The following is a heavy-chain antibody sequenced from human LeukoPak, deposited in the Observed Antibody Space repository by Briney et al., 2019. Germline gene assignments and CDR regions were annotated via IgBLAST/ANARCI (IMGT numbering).Heavy chain of an antibody. CDR2: INPNSGGT. V-gene: IGHV1-2*02. CDR3: ARDVAVAGPVYYYYYGMDV. Sequence: EASVKVSCKVSGYTLTELSMHWVRQAPGKGLEWMGWINPNSGGTNYAQKFQGRVTMTRDTSISTAYMELSRLGSDDTAVYYCARDVAVAGPVYYYYYGMDVWGQGTTVTVSS. D-gene: IGHD6-19*01. CDR1: GYTLTELS. J-gene: IGHJ6*02.